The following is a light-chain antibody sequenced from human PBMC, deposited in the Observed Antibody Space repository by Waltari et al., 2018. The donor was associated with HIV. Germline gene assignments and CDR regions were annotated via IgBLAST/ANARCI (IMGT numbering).Light chain of an antibody. CDR1: RTVFFNTTNQNF. Sequence: DIVITQPPDSLAVSLGERATAKCRFSRTVFFNTTNQNFWAWYQQKPGQPPKLLFYWASTRASGVPDRFTASGSGTDFSLTISGLQADDVAVYYCQQYFTIGPGFGGGTKLESK. J-gene: IGKJ4*01. CDR2: WAS. CDR3: QQYFTIGPG. V-gene: IGKV4-1*01.